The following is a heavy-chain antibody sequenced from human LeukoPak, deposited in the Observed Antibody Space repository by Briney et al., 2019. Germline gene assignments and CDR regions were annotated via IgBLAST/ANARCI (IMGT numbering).Heavy chain of an antibody. CDR2: IIPILGIA. Sequence: GASVKVSCKASGGTFSSYAISWVRQAPGQGLEWMGRIIPILGIANYAQKFQGRVTITADKSTSTAYMELSSLRSEDTAVYYCASARGDYYYYGMDVWGQGTTVTVSS. CDR1: GGTFSSYA. CDR3: ASARGDYYYYGMDV. V-gene: IGHV1-69*04. D-gene: IGHD5-12*01. J-gene: IGHJ6*02.